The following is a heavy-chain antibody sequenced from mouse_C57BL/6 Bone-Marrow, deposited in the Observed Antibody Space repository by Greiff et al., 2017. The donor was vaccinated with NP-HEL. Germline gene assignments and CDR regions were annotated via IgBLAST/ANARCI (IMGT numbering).Heavy chain of an antibody. CDR1: GYTFTSYW. J-gene: IGHJ4*01. V-gene: IGHV1-74*01. CDR2: IHPSDSDT. D-gene: IGHD2-4*01. CDR3: AIYSLIYYDYDGPSGMDY. Sequence: QVQLQQPGAELVKPGASVKVSCKASGYTFTSYWMHWVKQRPGQGLEWIGRIHPSDSDTNYNQKFKGKATLTVDKSSSTAYMQLSSLTSEDSAVYYCAIYSLIYYDYDGPSGMDYWGQGTSVTVSS.